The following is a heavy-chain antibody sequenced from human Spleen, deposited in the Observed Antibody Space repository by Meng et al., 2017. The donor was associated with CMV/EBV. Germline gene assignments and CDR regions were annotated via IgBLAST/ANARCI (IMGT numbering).Heavy chain of an antibody. CDR3: ARAMSRDTFDI. CDR1: GGSISSSTYY. CDR2: IHYSGST. Sequence: SETLSLTCSVSGGSISSSTYYWGWIRQPPGKGLEWFGNIHYSGSTYYNPSLKSRVTISVDTSKNQFSLKLSSVTAADTAVYYCARAMSRDTFDIWVQGTKVTVSS. J-gene: IGHJ3*02. V-gene: IGHV4-39*07.